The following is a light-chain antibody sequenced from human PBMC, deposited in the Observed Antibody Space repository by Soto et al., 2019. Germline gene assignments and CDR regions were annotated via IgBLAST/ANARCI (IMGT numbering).Light chain of an antibody. CDR1: QSVSSSY. CDR2: GTS. Sequence: IVLTQSPGTLYLSPGERSPLSCMASQSVSSSYLAWYQQKPGQPPRFLIYGTSSRATGIPDRFSGSGSGKDFSLNISRLEPEDFAVYYCHQYGSSPTTFGQGTKVEIK. CDR3: HQYGSSPTT. V-gene: IGKV3-20*01. J-gene: IGKJ1*01.